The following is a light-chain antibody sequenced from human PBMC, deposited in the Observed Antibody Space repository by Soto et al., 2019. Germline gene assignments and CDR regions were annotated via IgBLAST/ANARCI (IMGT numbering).Light chain of an antibody. CDR1: QSVSSN. V-gene: IGKV3-15*01. J-gene: IGKJ2*01. Sequence: EIVMTQSPATLSVSPGERATLSCRASQSVSSNLAWYQQNPGQAPRLLIYGASTRATGIPARFSGSGSGTEFTRTVSTLQSEDVAVYYWQQYNNWAETFGHGSKLEIQ. CDR3: QQYNNWAET. CDR2: GAS.